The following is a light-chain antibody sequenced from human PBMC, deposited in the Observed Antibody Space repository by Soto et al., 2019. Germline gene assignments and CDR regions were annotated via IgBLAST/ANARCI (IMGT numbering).Light chain of an antibody. Sequence: IPLPQSQSSLSASVGDRVTTTCRASQRISNWLAWYQQKPGTAPQVLIYHASNLQSGVPSRFSGSGSGTEFTLTISSMQPDDFATYYCQQYNSYSFGQGTKVDIK. V-gene: IGKV1-5*01. CDR3: QQYNSYS. CDR1: QRISNW. CDR2: HAS. J-gene: IGKJ1*01.